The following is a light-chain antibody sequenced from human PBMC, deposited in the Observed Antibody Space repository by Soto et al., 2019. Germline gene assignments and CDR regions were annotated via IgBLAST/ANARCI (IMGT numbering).Light chain of an antibody. CDR1: QSVSSS. Sequence: EILMTQSPATLSLSPGEISTLSCRSSQSVSSSLAWYQQKPGQAPRLLIYGASTRATGIPARFSGSGSGTEFTLTISSLQSEDFAVYYCQQYDNWPPWTFGQGTKVDIK. J-gene: IGKJ1*01. V-gene: IGKV3-15*01. CDR2: GAS. CDR3: QQYDNWPPWT.